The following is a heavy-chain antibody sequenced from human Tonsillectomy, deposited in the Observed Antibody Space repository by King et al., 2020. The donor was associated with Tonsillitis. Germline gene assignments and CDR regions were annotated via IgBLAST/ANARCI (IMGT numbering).Heavy chain of an antibody. V-gene: IGHV1-46*01. CDR1: GYTFTSYY. D-gene: IGHD6-13*01. CDR3: AQSGSSWYPPSDY. CDR2: INPSGGST. J-gene: IGHJ4*02. Sequence: VQLVESGAEVKKPGASVKVSCKASGYTFTSYYMHWVRQAPGQGLEWMGIINPSGGSTNYAQKFQGRVTMTRDTSTSTVYMELSSLRSEDTAVYYCAQSGSSWYPPSDYWGQGTLVIVSS.